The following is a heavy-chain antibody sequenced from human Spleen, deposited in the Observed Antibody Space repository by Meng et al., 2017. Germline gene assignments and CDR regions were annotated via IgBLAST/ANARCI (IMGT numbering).Heavy chain of an antibody. D-gene: IGHD2-15*01. Sequence: SLKISCTASGFTFDDYAMHWVRQAPGKGLEWVSSLSWNSGTIRYADSVNGRVTISRDNAKNSLYLPMNSLRAEDMALYYCARGRDGSLLTSFDYWGQGTLVTVSS. J-gene: IGHJ4*02. CDR2: LSWNSGTI. CDR1: GFTFDDYA. CDR3: ARGRDGSLLTSFDY. V-gene: IGHV3-9*03.